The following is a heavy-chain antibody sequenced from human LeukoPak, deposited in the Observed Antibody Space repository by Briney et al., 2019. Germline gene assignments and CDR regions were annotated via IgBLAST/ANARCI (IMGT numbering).Heavy chain of an antibody. Sequence: GGSLRLSCAASGFTVSSNYMSWVRQAPGKGLEWVAFIRYDGSNKYYADSVKGRFTISRDNSKNTLYLQMNSLRAEDTAVYYCAKDLYSWGSSWYLFPDYWGQGTLVTVSS. V-gene: IGHV3-30*02. CDR2: IRYDGSNK. CDR1: GFTVSSNY. D-gene: IGHD6-13*01. CDR3: AKDLYSWGSSWYLFPDY. J-gene: IGHJ4*02.